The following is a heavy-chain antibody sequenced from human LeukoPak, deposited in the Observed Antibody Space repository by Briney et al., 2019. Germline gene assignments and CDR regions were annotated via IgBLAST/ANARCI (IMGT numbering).Heavy chain of an antibody. D-gene: IGHD6-19*01. CDR3: ARVVHSSGWYWCEECLSYFDY. CDR2: INRSGSTI. J-gene: IGHJ4*02. CDR1: GFTFSSYE. Sequence: GGSLRLSCAASGFTFSSYEMHWVRQAPGKGLEWVAYINRSGSTIYYVDSVKGRFTISRDNAKNSLYLQMHSLRAEDTAVYYCARVVHSSGWYWCEECLSYFDYWGEGTLVTVSS. V-gene: IGHV3-48*03.